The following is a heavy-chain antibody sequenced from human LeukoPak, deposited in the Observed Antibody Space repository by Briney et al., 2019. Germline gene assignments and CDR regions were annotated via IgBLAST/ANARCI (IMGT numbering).Heavy chain of an antibody. Sequence: SETLSLTCTVSGGSISSSSYYWGWIRQPPGKGLEWIGSIYYSGSTYYNPSLKSRVTISVDTSKNQFSLKLSSVTAADTAVYYCATVPKEWLSGRYYYYYYMGVWGKGTTVTVSS. CDR2: IYYSGST. D-gene: IGHD5-24*01. J-gene: IGHJ6*03. CDR1: GGSISSSSYY. V-gene: IGHV4-39*07. CDR3: ATVPKEWLSGRYYYYYYMGV.